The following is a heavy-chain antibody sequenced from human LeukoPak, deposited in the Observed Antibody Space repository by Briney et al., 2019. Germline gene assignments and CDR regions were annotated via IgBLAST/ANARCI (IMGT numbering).Heavy chain of an antibody. CDR3: ASPDYYDSSGFGY. CDR2: IKQDGSEK. V-gene: IGHV3-7*01. J-gene: IGHJ4*02. CDR1: GFTFSSYW. Sequence: GGSLRLSCAASGFTFSSYWVSWVRQAPGKGLEWVANIKQDGSEKYYVDSVKGRFTISRDNAKNSLYLQMNSLRAEDTAVYYXASPDYYDSSGFGYWGQGTLVTVSS. D-gene: IGHD3-22*01.